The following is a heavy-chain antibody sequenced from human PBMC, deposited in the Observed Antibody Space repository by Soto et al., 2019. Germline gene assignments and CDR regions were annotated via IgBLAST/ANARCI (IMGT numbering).Heavy chain of an antibody. J-gene: IGHJ4*02. CDR1: GGSISSSY. CDR3: ARDRRYYYDSSGYYTGYVNFDY. CDR2: IYYSGST. V-gene: IGHV4-59*12. D-gene: IGHD3-22*01. Sequence: PSETLSLTCTVSGGSISSSYWSWIRQPPGKGLEWIGYIYYSGSTYYNPSLKSRVTISVDTSKNQFSLKLSSVTAADTAVYYCARDRRYYYDSSGYYTGYVNFDYWGQGTLVTVSS.